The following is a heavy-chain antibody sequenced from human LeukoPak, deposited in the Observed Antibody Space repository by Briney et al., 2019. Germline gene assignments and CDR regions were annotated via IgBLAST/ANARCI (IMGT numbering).Heavy chain of an antibody. V-gene: IGHV4-34*01. CDR2: INHSGST. Sequence: PSETLSLTCAVYGGSFSGCYWSGLRQPPGKGVEWMGEINHSGSTNYNPPLKSRVTISVHSSKNQFSLKLSSVTAADTAVYYCASGPALGVGTNYFDYWGHGTLVTVSS. CDR3: ASGPALGVGTNYFDY. CDR1: GGSFSGCY. J-gene: IGHJ4*01. D-gene: IGHD2-21*02.